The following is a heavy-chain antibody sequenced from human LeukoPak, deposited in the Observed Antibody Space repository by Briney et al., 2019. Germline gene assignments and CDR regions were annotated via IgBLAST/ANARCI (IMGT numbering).Heavy chain of an antibody. J-gene: IGHJ5*02. CDR3: ARDLNYYGSGSYRERFDP. CDR1: GYTFTGYY. CDR2: INTNTGNP. V-gene: IGHV7-4-1*02. D-gene: IGHD3-10*01. Sequence: ASVKVPCKASGYTFTGYYMHWVRQAPGQGLEWMGWINTNTGNPTYAQGFTGRFVFSLDTSVSTAYLQISSLKAEDTAVYYCARDLNYYGSGSYRERFDPWGQGTLVTVSS.